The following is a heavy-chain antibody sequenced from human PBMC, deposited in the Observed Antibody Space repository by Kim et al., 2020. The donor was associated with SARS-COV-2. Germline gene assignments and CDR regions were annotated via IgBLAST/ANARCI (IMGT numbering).Heavy chain of an antibody. V-gene: IGHV3-7*01. Sequence: GGSLRLSCTASGFTFNIYWMNWVRQAPGKGLEWVASIKGDGSQKDYVDSVQGRFTISRDYAKNSLFLQMNSLRVEDTATYYCVRDSGAMRLPDLWGQGTLVIVSS. D-gene: IGHD1-26*01. CDR1: GFTFNIYW. J-gene: IGHJ4*02. CDR3: VRDSGAMRLPDL. CDR2: IKGDGSQK.